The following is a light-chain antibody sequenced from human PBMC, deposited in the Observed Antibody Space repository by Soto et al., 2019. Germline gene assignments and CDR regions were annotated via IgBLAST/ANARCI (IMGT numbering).Light chain of an antibody. V-gene: IGKV4-1*01. CDR1: QSVLYRSDNKNY. J-gene: IGKJ4*01. Sequence: DIVMTQSPDSLAVSLGERATINCKSIQSVLYRSDNKNYLAWYQQRSGQPPKLLIYWASTRESGVPDRFSGSGSGTDFTLTISSLQAEDVAVYYCQQYYINPLTFAGGTKVEIK. CDR3: QQYYINPLT. CDR2: WAS.